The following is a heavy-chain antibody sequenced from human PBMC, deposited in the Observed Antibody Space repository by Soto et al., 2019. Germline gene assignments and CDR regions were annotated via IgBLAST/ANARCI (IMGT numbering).Heavy chain of an antibody. CDR2: ISSSGSTI. CDR1: GFTFSSYE. D-gene: IGHD6-6*01. V-gene: IGHV3-48*03. J-gene: IGHJ4*02. CDR3: ASRRGSPARQNYFDY. Sequence: GGSLRLSCAASGFTFSSYEMNWVRQAPGKGLEWVSYISSSGSTIYYADSVKGRFTISRDNAKYSLYLQMNSLRAEDTAVYYYASRRGSPARQNYFDYWGQGTLVTVSS.